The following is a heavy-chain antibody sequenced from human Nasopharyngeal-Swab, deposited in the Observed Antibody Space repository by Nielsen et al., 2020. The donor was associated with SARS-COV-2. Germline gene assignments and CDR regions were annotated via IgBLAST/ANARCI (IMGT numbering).Heavy chain of an antibody. CDR1: GFTFSSYG. Sequence: GALRLSCAASGFTFSSYGMHWVRQAPGKGLEWVAVIWYDGSNKYYADSVKGRFTISRDNSKNTLYLQMNSLRAEDTAVYYCARGSAMVPSDYWGQGTLVTVSS. CDR2: IWYDGSNK. CDR3: ARGSAMVPSDY. J-gene: IGHJ4*02. D-gene: IGHD3-10*01. V-gene: IGHV3-33*01.